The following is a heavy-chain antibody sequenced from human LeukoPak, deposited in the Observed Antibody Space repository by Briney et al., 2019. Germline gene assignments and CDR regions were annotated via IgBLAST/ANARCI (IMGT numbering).Heavy chain of an antibody. CDR1: GYSISSGYY. V-gene: IGHV4-38-2*01. CDR3: ARNRIAVAGRGPYFDY. J-gene: IGHJ4*02. D-gene: IGHD6-19*01. CDR2: IYHSGNT. Sequence: SETLSLTCAVSGYSISSGYYWGYIRQSPGKGLEWIGSIYHSGNTYYNPSLKSRVTISVDTSKNQFSLKLSSVTAADTAVYYYARNRIAVAGRGPYFDYWGQGTLVTVSS.